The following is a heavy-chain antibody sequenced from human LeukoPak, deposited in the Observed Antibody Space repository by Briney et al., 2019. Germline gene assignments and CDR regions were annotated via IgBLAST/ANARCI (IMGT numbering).Heavy chain of an antibody. V-gene: IGHV3-30*02. CDR3: AKDDRSSLLWFGELSY. Sequence: GGSLRLSCAASGFTFSSYGMHWVRQAPGKGLEWVAFIRYDGSNKYYADSVKGRFTISRDNSKNTLYLQMNSLRAEDTAVYYCAKDDRSSLLWFGELSYWGQGTLVTDSS. J-gene: IGHJ4*02. CDR1: GFTFSSYG. CDR2: IRYDGSNK. D-gene: IGHD3-10*01.